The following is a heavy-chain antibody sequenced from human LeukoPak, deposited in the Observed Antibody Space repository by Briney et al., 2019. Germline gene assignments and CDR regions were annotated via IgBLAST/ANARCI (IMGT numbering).Heavy chain of an antibody. CDR3: ASAVAGTGPHYYYYYMDV. CDR1: GFTVSSNY. CDR2: IYSGGST. V-gene: IGHV3-53*01. D-gene: IGHD6-19*01. Sequence: GGSLRLSCAASGFTVSSNYMSWVRQAPGKGLEWVSVIYSGGSTYYADSVKGRFTISRDNSKNTLYLQMNSLRAEDTAVYYCASAVAGTGPHYYYYYMDVWGKGTTVTVSS. J-gene: IGHJ6*03.